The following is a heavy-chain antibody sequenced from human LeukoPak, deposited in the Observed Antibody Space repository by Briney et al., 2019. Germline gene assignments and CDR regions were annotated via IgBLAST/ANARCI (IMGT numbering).Heavy chain of an antibody. V-gene: IGHV3-30-3*01. CDR1: GFTFSSYA. CDR3: ARGGGSDYGDPTQHFDY. CDR2: ISYDGSNK. Sequence: GRSLRLSCAASGFTFSSYAMHWVRQAPGKGLEWVAVISYDGSNKYYADSVKGRFTISRDNSKNTLYLQMNSLRAEDTAVYYCARGGGSDYGDPTQHFDYWGQGTLVTVSS. J-gene: IGHJ4*02. D-gene: IGHD4-17*01.